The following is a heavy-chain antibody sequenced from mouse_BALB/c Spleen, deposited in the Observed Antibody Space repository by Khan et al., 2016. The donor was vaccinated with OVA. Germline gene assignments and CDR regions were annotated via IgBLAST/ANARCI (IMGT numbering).Heavy chain of an antibody. CDR2: INTHSGVP. V-gene: IGHV9-4*02. D-gene: IGHD2-14*01. CDR1: GYTFTTAG. Sequence: QIQLVQSGPELKKPGETVRISCKASGYTFTTAGMQWVQKMPGKGLKWIGWINTHSGVPKYAEDFKGRFAFSLETSASTAYLQITNLKNEDTATYCCARGGAAYYRNDGGAMDYWGQGTSVTVSS. J-gene: IGHJ4*01. CDR3: ARGGAAYYRNDGGAMDY.